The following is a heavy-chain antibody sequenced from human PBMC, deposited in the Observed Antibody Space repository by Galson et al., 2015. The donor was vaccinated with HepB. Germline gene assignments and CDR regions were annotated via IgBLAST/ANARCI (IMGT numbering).Heavy chain of an antibody. J-gene: IGHJ6*02. CDR1: GFTFSSYG. Sequence: SLRLSCAASGFTFSSYGINWVRQAPGKGLEWVSYINRDSSIINYADSVKGRFTISRDNAKNSLYLQMNSLRDDDTAVYYCARGCSSTSCYVWGQGTTVTGSS. D-gene: IGHD2-2*01. CDR2: INRDSSII. V-gene: IGHV3-48*02. CDR3: ARGCSSTSCYV.